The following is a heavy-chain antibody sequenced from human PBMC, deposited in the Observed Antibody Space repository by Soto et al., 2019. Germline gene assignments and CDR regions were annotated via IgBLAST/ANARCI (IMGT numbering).Heavy chain of an antibody. V-gene: IGHV3-30*03. CDR1: GFTFSSYG. CDR2: ISYDGGLQ. Sequence: QAQLVESGGGVVQPGRSLRLSCAASGFTFSSYGMYWVRQAPGTGLEWVAVISYDGGLQHYADSVKGRFTISRDNSKNMVLLQMNSLRAEDTAVYYCVSDRGYGHASVPYSWGQGTLVSASS. J-gene: IGHJ4*02. D-gene: IGHD5-18*01. CDR3: VSDRGYGHASVPYS.